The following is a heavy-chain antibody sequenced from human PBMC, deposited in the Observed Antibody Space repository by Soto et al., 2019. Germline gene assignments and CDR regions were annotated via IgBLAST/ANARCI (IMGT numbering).Heavy chain of an antibody. J-gene: IGHJ5*02. CDR2: IYYSGST. V-gene: IGHV4-39*01. Sequence: QLQLQESGPGLVKPSETLSLTCTVSGGSISSSSYYWGWIRQPPGKGLEWIGSIYYSGSTYYNPSLKRRVTISVDTSKNQFSLTLSSVTAADTAVYYCATLLGGYWFDPWGQGTLVTVSS. CDR1: GGSISSSSYY. CDR3: ATLLGGYWFDP.